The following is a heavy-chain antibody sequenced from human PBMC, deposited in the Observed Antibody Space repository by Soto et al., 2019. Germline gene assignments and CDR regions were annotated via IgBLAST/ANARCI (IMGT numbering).Heavy chain of an antibody. Sequence: QITLKESGPTLVKPTQTLTLTCTFSGFSLSTSAVGVGWIRQPPGKALEWLALIYWDDDKRYSPSLKSRLTTXKXXSKNQVVLTMTNMHPVDTATYYCAHPSALTGPFDYWGQGTLVTVSS. CDR3: AHPSALTGPFDY. D-gene: IGHD7-27*01. J-gene: IGHJ4*02. CDR1: GFSLSTSAVG. CDR2: IYWDDDK. V-gene: IGHV2-5*02.